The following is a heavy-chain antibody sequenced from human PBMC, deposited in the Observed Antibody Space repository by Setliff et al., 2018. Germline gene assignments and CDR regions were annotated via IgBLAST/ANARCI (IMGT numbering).Heavy chain of an antibody. V-gene: IGHV1-8*02. CDR3: ARSKVEAARVKHNWFDP. Sequence: EASVKVSCKTSGYTFTNYDINWVRQATGQGLEWMGWMNPNSGNTGYAQNFQGRVAMTRNTSISTAYMELTSLTSEDTAVYYCARSKVEAARVKHNWFDPWGQGTLVTVSS. CDR1: GYTFTNYD. J-gene: IGHJ5*02. CDR2: MNPNSGNT. D-gene: IGHD5-18*01.